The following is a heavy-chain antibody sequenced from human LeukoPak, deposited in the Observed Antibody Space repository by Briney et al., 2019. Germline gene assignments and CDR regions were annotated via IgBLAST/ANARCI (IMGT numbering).Heavy chain of an antibody. J-gene: IGHJ5*02. CDR2: ISSSSSYI. V-gene: IGHV3-21*01. D-gene: IGHD6-13*01. CDR3: ARDRAAAGTGWFDP. Sequence: GGSLRLSCAASGFTFSSYSMNWVRQAPREGLEWVSSISSSSSYIYYADSVKGRFTISRDNAKNSLYLQMNSLRAEDTAVYYCARDRAAAGTGWFDPWGQGTLVTVSS. CDR1: GFTFSSYS.